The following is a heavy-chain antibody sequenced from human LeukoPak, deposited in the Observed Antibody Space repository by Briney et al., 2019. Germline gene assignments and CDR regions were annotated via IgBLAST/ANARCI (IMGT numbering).Heavy chain of an antibody. J-gene: IGHJ1*01. CDR1: GYTLTELS. V-gene: IGHV1-24*01. CDR2: FDPEDGET. CDR3: ATGSNFYGGNYAEYFQH. D-gene: IGHD4-23*01. Sequence: ASVKVSCTVSGYTLTELSMHWVRQAPGEGLEWMGGFDPEDGETIYAQKFQGRVTMTEDTSTDTAYMELSSLRSEDTAVYYCATGSNFYGGNYAEYFQHWGQGTLVTVSS.